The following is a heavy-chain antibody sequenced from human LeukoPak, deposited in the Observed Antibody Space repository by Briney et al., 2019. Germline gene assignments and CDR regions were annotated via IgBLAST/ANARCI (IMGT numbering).Heavy chain of an antibody. D-gene: IGHD3-10*01. CDR1: GFTFSTYG. CDR2: IWYDGSNK. Sequence: GGSLRLSCAASGFTFSTYGMYWVRQAPGKGLEWVAVIWYDGSNKYYGDSVKGRFTISRDNSKNTLYLQMNSLRAEDTAVYYCAKDVLLWFGDSPVDYWGQGTLVTVSS. CDR3: AKDVLLWFGDSPVDY. V-gene: IGHV3-33*06. J-gene: IGHJ4*02.